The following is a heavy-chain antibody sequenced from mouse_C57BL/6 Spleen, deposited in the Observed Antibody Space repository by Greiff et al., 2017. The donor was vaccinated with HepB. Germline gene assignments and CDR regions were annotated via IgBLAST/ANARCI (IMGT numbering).Heavy chain of an antibody. CDR1: GYAFSSSW. CDR2: IYPGDGDT. Sequence: VKLQQSGPELVKPGASVKISCKASGYAFSSSWMNWVKQRPGKGLEWIGRIYPGDGDTNYNRKFKGKATLTADKSSSTPYMQLSCLTSEDSAVYFCARGDAASYYYAMDYWGQGTTVTVSS. D-gene: IGHD2-13*01. CDR3: ARGDAASYYYAMDY. V-gene: IGHV1-82*01. J-gene: IGHJ4*01.